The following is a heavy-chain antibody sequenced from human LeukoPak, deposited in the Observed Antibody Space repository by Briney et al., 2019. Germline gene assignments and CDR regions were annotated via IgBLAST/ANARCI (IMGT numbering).Heavy chain of an antibody. V-gene: IGHV1-8*01. CDR3: ARAPMGGPHIDY. J-gene: IGHJ4*02. CDR2: MNPNSGNT. CDR1: GYTFTSYD. D-gene: IGHD1-26*01. Sequence: ASVKVSCKASGYTFTSYDINWVRQATGQGLEWMGWMNPNSGNTGYAQKFQGRVTMTRNTSISTAYMELSSLRSEDTAVYYCARAPMGGPHIDYWGQGTLVTVSS.